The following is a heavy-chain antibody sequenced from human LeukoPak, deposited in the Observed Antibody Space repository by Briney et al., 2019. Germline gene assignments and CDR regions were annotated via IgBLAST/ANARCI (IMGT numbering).Heavy chain of an antibody. Sequence: EASVKVSCKASGYTFTSYAMHWVRQAPGQRLEWMGWINAGNGNTKYSQKFQGRVTITRDTSASTAYMELSSLRSEDTAVYYCARDAGSGGFDYWGQGTLVTVSS. V-gene: IGHV1-3*01. J-gene: IGHJ4*02. CDR3: ARDAGSGGFDY. CDR2: INAGNGNT. D-gene: IGHD3-16*01. CDR1: GYTFTSYA.